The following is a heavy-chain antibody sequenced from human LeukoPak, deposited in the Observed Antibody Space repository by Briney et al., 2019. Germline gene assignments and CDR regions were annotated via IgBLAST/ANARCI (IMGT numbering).Heavy chain of an antibody. V-gene: IGHV4-4*07. J-gene: IGHJ6*02. CDR2: VDSTGST. CDR3: ARDRSWYYGMDV. CDR1: GVSMSTFY. Sequence: SETLSLTCTVSGVSMSTFYWNWIRQPAGKGLEWIGRVDSTGSTTYSPSLKSRVSMSLDTSKDQFSLKLTSVTAADTAVYYCARDRSWYYGMDVWGQGTTVTVSS.